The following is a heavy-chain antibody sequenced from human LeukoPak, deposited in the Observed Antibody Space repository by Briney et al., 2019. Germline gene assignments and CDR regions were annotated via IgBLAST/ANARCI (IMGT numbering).Heavy chain of an antibody. Sequence: PGGSLRLSCAASGFTFSSYWMSWVRQAPGKGLEWVANIKQDGSEKYYVDSVKGRFTISRDNAKNSLYLQMNSLRAEDTAVYYCARYDTLTPYDILTGPQRGYNWFDPWGQGTLVTVSS. J-gene: IGHJ5*02. D-gene: IGHD3-9*01. V-gene: IGHV3-7*01. CDR1: GFTFSSYW. CDR3: ARYDTLTPYDILTGPQRGYNWFDP. CDR2: IKQDGSEK.